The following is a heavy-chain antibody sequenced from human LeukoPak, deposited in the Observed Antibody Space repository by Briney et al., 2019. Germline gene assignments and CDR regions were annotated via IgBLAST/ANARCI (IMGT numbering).Heavy chain of an antibody. CDR2: FNWNGGST. D-gene: IGHD1-26*01. CDR3: ARVFIDFSGSYNYFDY. Sequence: GGSLRLSCAASGFTFDDYGMSWVRQAPGKGLEWVSGFNWNGGSTGYADSVKGRFTISRDNAKNSLYLQMNSLRAEDTALYYCARVFIDFSGSYNYFDYWGQGTLVTVSS. CDR1: GFTFDDYG. J-gene: IGHJ4*02. V-gene: IGHV3-20*04.